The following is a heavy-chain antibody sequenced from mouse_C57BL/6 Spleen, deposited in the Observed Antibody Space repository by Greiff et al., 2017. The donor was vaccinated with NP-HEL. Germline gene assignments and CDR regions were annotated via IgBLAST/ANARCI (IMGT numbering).Heavy chain of an antibody. D-gene: IGHD4-1*01. CDR3: ARPAWDRYYFDY. V-gene: IGHV1-82*01. CDR1: GYAFSSSW. CDR2: IYPGDGDT. J-gene: IGHJ2*01. Sequence: QVQLQQSGPELVKPGASVKISCKASGYAFSSSWMNWVKQRPGKGLEWIGRIYPGDGDTNYNGKFKGKATLTADKSSSTAYMQLSSLTSEDSAVYFCARPAWDRYYFDYWGQGTTLTVSS.